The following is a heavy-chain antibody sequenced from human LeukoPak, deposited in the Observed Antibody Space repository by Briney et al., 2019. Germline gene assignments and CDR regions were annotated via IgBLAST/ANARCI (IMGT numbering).Heavy chain of an antibody. D-gene: IGHD3-3*01. Sequence: ASVKVSCKASGYTFTSYYMHWVRQAPGQGLEWMGIINASGGSTSYAQKFQGRVTMTRDMSTSTVYMELSSLRSEDTAVYYCARGLWSGDAFDIWGQGTMVTVSS. CDR2: INASGGST. J-gene: IGHJ3*02. CDR1: GYTFTSYY. CDR3: ARGLWSGDAFDI. V-gene: IGHV1-46*01.